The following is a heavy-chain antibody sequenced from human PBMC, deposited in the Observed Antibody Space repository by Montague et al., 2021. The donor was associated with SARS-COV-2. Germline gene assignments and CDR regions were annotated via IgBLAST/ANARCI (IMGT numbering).Heavy chain of an antibody. Sequence: SETLSLTCAVYGGSFSGYYWSWIRQPPGKGLEWIGEINHSGSTKYNPSLKRRVTISVDTSKNQFSLKLSSVTAADTAVYYCARGTKRVLTYDYDSSGYASDYWGQGTLVTVSS. J-gene: IGHJ4*02. CDR1: GGSFSGYY. V-gene: IGHV4-34*01. CDR2: INHSGST. CDR3: ARGTKRVLTYDYDSSGYASDY. D-gene: IGHD3-22*01.